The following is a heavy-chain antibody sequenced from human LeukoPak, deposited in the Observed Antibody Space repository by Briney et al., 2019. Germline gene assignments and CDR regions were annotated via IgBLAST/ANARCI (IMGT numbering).Heavy chain of an antibody. Sequence: GGSLRLSCAASGFTFSSYGMHWVRQAPGKGLEWVAVISYDGSNKYYADSVKGRFTTSRDNSKNTLYLQMNSLRAEDTAVYYCAKGRGDYWGQGTLVTVSS. J-gene: IGHJ4*02. CDR2: ISYDGSNK. V-gene: IGHV3-30*18. CDR1: GFTFSSYG. CDR3: AKGRGDY.